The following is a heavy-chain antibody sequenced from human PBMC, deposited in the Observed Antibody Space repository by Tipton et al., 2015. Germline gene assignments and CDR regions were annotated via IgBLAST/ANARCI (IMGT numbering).Heavy chain of an antibody. V-gene: IGHV4-59*08. CDR3: ARGQLWFTVAHN. CDR1: GDSLSGYY. J-gene: IGHJ1*01. Sequence: TLSLTCTVSGDSLSGYYWSWIRQPPGKGLEWIGYIHYDGSTNYNPSVKSRVTISVDTSKNQFSLKLSSVTAADTAVYYCARGQLWFTVAHNWGQGSLVSVSS. D-gene: IGHD5-18*01. CDR2: IHYDGST.